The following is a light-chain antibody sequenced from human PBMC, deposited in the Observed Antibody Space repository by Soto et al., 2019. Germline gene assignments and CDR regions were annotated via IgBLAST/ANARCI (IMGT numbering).Light chain of an antibody. CDR3: QQYNNWLYWT. CDR1: QSVSST. J-gene: IGKJ1*01. V-gene: IGKV3-15*01. CDR2: GAS. Sequence: EIVMTQSPATLSVSPGERATLSCRASQSVSSTLAWYQQTPGQAPRLLIYGASTRATGIPARFSGSGSGTEFTLTISSLQSEDFAVYYCQQYNNWLYWTFGQGTKVDIK.